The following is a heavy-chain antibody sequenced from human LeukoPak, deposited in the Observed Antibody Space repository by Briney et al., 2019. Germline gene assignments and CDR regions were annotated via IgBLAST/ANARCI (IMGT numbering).Heavy chain of an antibody. CDR3: ARGSLYRYYDFWSGYYTTFFDY. CDR1: GGSFSGYY. J-gene: IGHJ4*02. CDR2: INHSGST. Sequence: SETLSLTCAVYGGSFSGYYWSWIRQPPGKGLEWIGEINHSGSTNYNPSLKSRVTISVDTSKNQFSLKLSSVTAADTAVYYCARGSLYRYYDFWSGYYTTFFDYWGQGTLVTVSS. D-gene: IGHD3-3*01. V-gene: IGHV4-34*01.